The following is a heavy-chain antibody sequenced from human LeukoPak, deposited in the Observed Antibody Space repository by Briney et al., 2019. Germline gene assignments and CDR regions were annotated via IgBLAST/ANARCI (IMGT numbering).Heavy chain of an antibody. CDR1: GGTFSSYA. V-gene: IGHV1-69*01. Sequence: SVKVSCKASGGTFSSYAISWVRQAPGQGLEWMGWIIPIFGTANYAQKFQGRVTITADESTSTAYMELSSLRSEDTAVYYCAIRGYSYGSSAAFDIWGQGTMVTVSS. CDR3: AIRGYSYGSSAAFDI. J-gene: IGHJ3*02. D-gene: IGHD5-18*01. CDR2: IIPIFGTA.